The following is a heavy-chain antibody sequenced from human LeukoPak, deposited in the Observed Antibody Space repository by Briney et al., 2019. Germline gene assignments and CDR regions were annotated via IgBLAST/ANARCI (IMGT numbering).Heavy chain of an antibody. V-gene: IGHV3-30*02. CDR2: IRYDGSNK. CDR3: AKIGHNWNDVGFYGMDV. CDR1: GFTFSSHG. Sequence: PGGSLRLSCAASGFTFSSHGMHWVRQAPGRGLEWVAFIRYDGSNKYQADSVKGRFTISRDNSKNTLYLQMNSLRTEDTAVYFCAKIGHNWNDVGFYGMDVWGRGTTVTVSS. D-gene: IGHD1-1*01. J-gene: IGHJ6*02.